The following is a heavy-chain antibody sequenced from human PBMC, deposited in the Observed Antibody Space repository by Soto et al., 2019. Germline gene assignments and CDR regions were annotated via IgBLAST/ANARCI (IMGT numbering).Heavy chain of an antibody. J-gene: IGHJ3*02. CDR3: ARELIGIMDAFDI. CDR1: GGSFSGYY. Sequence: SETLSLTCAVYGGSFSGYYWSWIRQPPGKGLEWIGEIIHSGSTNYNPSLKSRVTISVDTSKNQFSLKLSSVTAADTAVYYCARELIGIMDAFDIWGQGTMVTVSS. V-gene: IGHV4-34*12. D-gene: IGHD2-8*01. CDR2: IIHSGST.